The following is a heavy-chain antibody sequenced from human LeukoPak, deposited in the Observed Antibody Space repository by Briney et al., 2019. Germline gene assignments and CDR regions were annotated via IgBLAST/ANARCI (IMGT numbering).Heavy chain of an antibody. CDR3: ARRAGAYSHPYDY. CDR2: ISAYNGNT. CDR1: DYSLSSYG. Sequence: ASVKVSCKTSDYSLSSYGISWVRQAPGQGLEWMGWISAYNGNTKYPQNLQGRVTMTTDTSTSTAYMELRSLTSDDTAVYYCARRAGAYSHPYDYWGQGTLVTVSS. J-gene: IGHJ4*02. V-gene: IGHV1-18*01. D-gene: IGHD4/OR15-4a*01.